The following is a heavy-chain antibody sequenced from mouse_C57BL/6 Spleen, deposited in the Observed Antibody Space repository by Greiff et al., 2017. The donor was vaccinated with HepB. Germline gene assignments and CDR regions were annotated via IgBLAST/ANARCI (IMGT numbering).Heavy chain of an antibody. D-gene: IGHD2-3*01. CDR3: ARDGGYDGYGY. J-gene: IGHJ3*01. CDR2: ISDGGSYT. CDR1: GFTFSSYA. Sequence: EVQGVESGGGLVKPGGSLKLSCAASGFTFSSYAMSWVRQTPEKRLEWVATISDGGSYTYYPDNVKGRFTISRDNAKNNLYLQMSHLKSEDTAMYYCARDGGYDGYGYWGQGTLVTVSA. V-gene: IGHV5-4*01.